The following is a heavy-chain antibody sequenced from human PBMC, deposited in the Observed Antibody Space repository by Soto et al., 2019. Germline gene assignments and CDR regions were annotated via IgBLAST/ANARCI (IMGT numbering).Heavy chain of an antibody. CDR2: SIPILTIT. J-gene: IGHJ6*02. Sequence: QVQLVQSGAEVKKPGSSVRLSCTASGGTFSSYTLSWVRQAPGQGLEWMGRSIPILTITDYAQKFRGRLTITADKSATTAYMELTSLRSEDTAVDYGARRRYCGSACYKYYYFGRDVWGQGTAVPVSS. D-gene: IGHD2-21*01. CDR3: ARRRYCGSACYKYYYFGRDV. CDR1: GGTFSSYT. V-gene: IGHV1-69*02.